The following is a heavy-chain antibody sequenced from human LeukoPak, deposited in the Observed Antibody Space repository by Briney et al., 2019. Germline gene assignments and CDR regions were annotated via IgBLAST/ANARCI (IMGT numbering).Heavy chain of an antibody. D-gene: IGHD4/OR15-4a*01. J-gene: IGHJ4*02. CDR1: GGTFSSTV. V-gene: IGHV1-69*05. CDR3: ARDVFSRDPHYGGPVHD. CDR2: SIPIFGRT. Sequence: SVKVSCKASGGTFSSTVISWLRQAPGQGLEWMRGSIPIFGRTNYAQKFQGRVTITTDESTGTAYMELSSLRSEDTAVYYCARDVFSRDPHYGGPVHDWGQGTLVTVSS.